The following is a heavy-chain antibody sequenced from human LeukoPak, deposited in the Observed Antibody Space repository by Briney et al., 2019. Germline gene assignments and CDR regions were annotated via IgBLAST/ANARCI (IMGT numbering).Heavy chain of an antibody. CDR2: INHSGST. Sequence: PSETLSLTCAVYGGSSSGYYWSWIRQPPGKGLEWIGEINHSGSTNYNPSLKSRVTISVDTSKNQFSLKLSSVTAADTAVYYCARDYYDSSGYYYVRYYYYYMDVWGKGTTVTVSS. V-gene: IGHV4-34*01. D-gene: IGHD3-22*01. CDR1: GGSSSGYY. J-gene: IGHJ6*03. CDR3: ARDYYDSSGYYYVRYYYYYMDV.